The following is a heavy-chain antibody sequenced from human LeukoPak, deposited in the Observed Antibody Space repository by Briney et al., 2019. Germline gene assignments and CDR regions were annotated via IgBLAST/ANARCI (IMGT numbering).Heavy chain of an antibody. V-gene: IGHV3-66*01. Sequence: GGSLRLSRAASGFSVSSDYMTWVRQAPGKGLDWVSVIYSGGTTIYADSVKGRFTISRDNSKNTLYLQMNSLRAEDTAVYYCARWIYDTLTGYPSFDYWGQGTLVTVSS. CDR3: ARWIYDTLTGYPSFDY. CDR2: IYSGGTT. D-gene: IGHD3-9*01. J-gene: IGHJ4*02. CDR1: GFSVSSDY.